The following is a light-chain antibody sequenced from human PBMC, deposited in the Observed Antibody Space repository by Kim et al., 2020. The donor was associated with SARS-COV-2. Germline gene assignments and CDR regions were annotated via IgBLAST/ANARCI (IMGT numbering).Light chain of an antibody. CDR3: LQDYNYPYT. CDR2: AAS. V-gene: IGKV1-6*01. Sequence: SASVGARVTITCRASQGIRNDLGWYQQKPGNAPKLLIYAASSLQSGVPSRFSGSGSGTDFTLTISSLQPEDFASYYCLQDYNYPYTFGQGTKLEIK. J-gene: IGKJ2*01. CDR1: QGIRND.